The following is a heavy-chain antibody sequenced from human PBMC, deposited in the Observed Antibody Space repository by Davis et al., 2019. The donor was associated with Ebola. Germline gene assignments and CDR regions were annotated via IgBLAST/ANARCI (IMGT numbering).Heavy chain of an antibody. CDR1: GFTFSSYD. J-gene: IGHJ3*02. Sequence: PGGSLRLSCAASGFTFSSYDMNWVRQAPGKGLEWVSFIRTGSTANIYYADSVKGRFTASRDNAKNSLYLQMNGLRDEDTAVYYCARDRSGGAFDIWGQGTMVTVSS. V-gene: IGHV3-48*02. CDR2: IRTGSTANI. CDR3: ARDRSGGAFDI. D-gene: IGHD1-26*01.